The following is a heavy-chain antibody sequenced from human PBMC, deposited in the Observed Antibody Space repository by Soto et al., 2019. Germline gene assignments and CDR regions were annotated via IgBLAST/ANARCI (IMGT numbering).Heavy chain of an antibody. D-gene: IGHD2-2*01. CDR2: ISSSSSTI. CDR1: GFTFSSYS. V-gene: IGHV3-48*02. Sequence: SGGSLRLSCAASGFTFSSYSMNWVRQAPGKGLEWVSYISSSSSTIYYADSVKGRFTISRDNAKNSLYLQMNSLRDEDTAVYYCARDGDIVVVPAAIPMDVWGQGTTVTVSS. CDR3: ARDGDIVVVPAAIPMDV. J-gene: IGHJ6*01.